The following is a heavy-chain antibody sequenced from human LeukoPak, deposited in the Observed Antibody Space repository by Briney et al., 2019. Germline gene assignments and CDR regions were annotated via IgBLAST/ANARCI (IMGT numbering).Heavy chain of an antibody. J-gene: IGHJ4*02. CDR2: IRSKAYGGTT. Sequence: GGSLRLSCTASGFTFGDYAMSWFRQAPGKGLEWVGFIRSKAYGGTTEYAASVKGRFTISRDDSKSIAYLPMNSLKTEDTAVYYCTRFPGYCSGGSCFKFDYWGQGTLVTVSS. V-gene: IGHV3-49*03. D-gene: IGHD2-15*01. CDR1: GFTFGDYA. CDR3: TRFPGYCSGGSCFKFDY.